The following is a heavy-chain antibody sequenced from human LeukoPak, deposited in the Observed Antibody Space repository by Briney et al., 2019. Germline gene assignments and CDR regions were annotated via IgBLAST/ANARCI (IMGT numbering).Heavy chain of an antibody. CDR1: GGSISSYY. CDR2: IYYSGST. CDR3: AATIIAPPAAFDI. J-gene: IGHJ3*02. V-gene: IGHV4-59*08. Sequence: PSETLSLTCTVSGGSISSYYWSWIRQPPGKGLEWIGYIYYSGSTNYNPSLKSRVTISVDTSKNQFSLKLSSVTAADTAVYYCAATIIAPPAAFDIWGQETMVTVSS. D-gene: IGHD1-14*01.